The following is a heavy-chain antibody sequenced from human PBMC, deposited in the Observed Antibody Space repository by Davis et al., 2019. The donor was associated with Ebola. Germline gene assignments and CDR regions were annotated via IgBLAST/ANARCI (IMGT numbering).Heavy chain of an antibody. CDR2: ISSSSSYI. V-gene: IGHV3-21*01. J-gene: IGHJ6*03. D-gene: IGHD2-2*01. Sequence: PGGSLRLSCAASGFTFSSYSMNWVRQAPGKGLEWVSSISSSSSYIYYADSVKGRFTISRDNAKNSLYLQMNSLRAEDTAVYYCARVLSVPHYYYYMDVWGKGTTVTVSS. CDR3: ARVLSVPHYYYYMDV. CDR1: GFTFSSYS.